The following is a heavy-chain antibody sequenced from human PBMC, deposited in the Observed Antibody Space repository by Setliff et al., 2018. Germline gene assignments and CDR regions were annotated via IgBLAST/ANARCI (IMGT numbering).Heavy chain of an antibody. V-gene: IGHV3-23*01. CDR3: SKAALDLELDS. Sequence: PGASLKISCEASGFIFKNHALTWVRQVPGKGLEWVSAVSGGGDYTYYADSVKGRFTISRDNSKNTVYLHIKSLRADDTAVYFCSKAALDLELDSWGQGTLVTVS. D-gene: IGHD1-1*01. CDR2: VSGGGDYT. CDR1: GFIFKNHA. J-gene: IGHJ4*02.